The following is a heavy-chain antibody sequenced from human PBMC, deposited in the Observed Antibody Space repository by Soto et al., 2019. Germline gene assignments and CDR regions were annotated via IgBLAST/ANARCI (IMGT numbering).Heavy chain of an antibody. Sequence: QLHLVQSGAVVKKPGASVTVSCSASGYPVTAYYMHWVRQAPGRGLEWMGGINPATGAAKYTQTFQGRVTMTRDTSTSKVFMELSGLTSEDPAFFYCARGGGVGVAGSAAFDMWGQGTLVTVSS. CDR1: GYPVTAYY. J-gene: IGHJ3*02. D-gene: IGHD3-3*01. CDR2: INPATGAA. CDR3: ARGGGVGVAGSAAFDM. V-gene: IGHV1-2*02.